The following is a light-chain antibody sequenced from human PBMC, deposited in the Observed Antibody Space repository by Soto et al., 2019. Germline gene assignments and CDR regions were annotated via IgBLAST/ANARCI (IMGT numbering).Light chain of an antibody. Sequence: EIVMTQSRATLSVSPWERATLSCRASQSVRSNLAWYQQKPGQAPRLLIYDASTRDTGIPARFSGSGSGTEFTLTISSLQSEDYAVYYCQPYNDWPSWTFGQGTKVDIK. CDR1: QSVRSN. CDR2: DAS. CDR3: QPYNDWPSWT. V-gene: IGKV3D-15*01. J-gene: IGKJ1*01.